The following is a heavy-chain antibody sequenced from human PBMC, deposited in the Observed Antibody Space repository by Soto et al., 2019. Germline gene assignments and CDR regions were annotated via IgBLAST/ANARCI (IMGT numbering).Heavy chain of an antibody. D-gene: IGHD3-22*01. CDR1: GFTFSSYS. J-gene: IGHJ3*02. CDR3: ARDRQKSSGYYDHDAFDI. V-gene: IGHV3-21*01. Sequence: EVQLVESGGGLVKPGGSLRLSCAASGFTFSSYSMNWVRQAPGKGLEWVSSISSSSSYIYYADSVKGRFTISRDNAKNSLYLRRNSLRAEDTAVYYCARDRQKSSGYYDHDAFDIWGQGTMVTVSS. CDR2: ISSSSSYI.